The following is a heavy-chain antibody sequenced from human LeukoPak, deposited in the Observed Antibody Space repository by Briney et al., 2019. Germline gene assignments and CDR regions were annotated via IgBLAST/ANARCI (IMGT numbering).Heavy chain of an antibody. V-gene: IGHV1-69*05. CDR3: ARGRGPYYYGSGSYTPPDFDY. J-gene: IGHJ4*02. CDR1: VGTFSSYA. CDR2: IIPIFDTT. D-gene: IGHD3-10*01. Sequence: SVKVSCKTSVGTFSSYAISWVRQAPGQGREWMGGIIPIFDTTNYAQNFQGRVTITTDESTSTAYMELSSLRSEDTAVYYCARGRGPYYYGSGSYTPPDFDYWGQGTLVTVSS.